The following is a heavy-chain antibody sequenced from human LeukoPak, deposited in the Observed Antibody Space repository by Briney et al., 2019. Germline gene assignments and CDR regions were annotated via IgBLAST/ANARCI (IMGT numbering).Heavy chain of an antibody. CDR2: IYYSGST. J-gene: IGHJ5*02. Sequence: SETLSLTCTVSGGSISSGDYYWSWIRQPSGKGLEWIGYIYYSGSTYYNPSLESRVTISVDTSKNQFSLKLSSVTAADTAVYYCARDLRRYHNWFDPWGQGTLVTVSS. CDR1: GGSISSGDYY. CDR3: ARDLRRYHNWFDP. V-gene: IGHV4-30-4*01. D-gene: IGHD2-2*02.